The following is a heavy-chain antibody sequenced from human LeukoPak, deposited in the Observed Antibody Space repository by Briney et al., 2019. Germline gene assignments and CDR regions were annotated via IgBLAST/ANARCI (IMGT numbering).Heavy chain of an antibody. J-gene: IGHJ5*02. V-gene: IGHV4-59*11. D-gene: IGHD3-16*01. CDR2: IRYTGAT. CDR1: GGSISGHY. CDR3: ARLHALGAEEFDP. Sequence: SETLSLTCTVSGGSISGHYWSWIRQSPGKGLEWIGYIRYTGATNYNPYTQSRITIPVDMPKNQFSLRLNSVTAADTAVYCCARLHALGAEEFDPWGQGTLVTVSS.